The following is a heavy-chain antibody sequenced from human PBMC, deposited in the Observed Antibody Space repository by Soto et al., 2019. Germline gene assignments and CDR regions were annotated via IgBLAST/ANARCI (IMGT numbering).Heavy chain of an antibody. V-gene: IGHV1-3*01. D-gene: IGHD6-19*01. CDR3: ARDRGSSSGWYNWFDP. Sequence: GASVKVSCKASGYTFTSYAMYWVREAPGQRLEWMGWINAGNGNTKYSQKFQGRVTITRDTSASTAYMELSSLRSEDTAVYYCARDRGSSSGWYNWFDPWGQGTLVTVSS. CDR1: GYTFTSYA. J-gene: IGHJ5*02. CDR2: INAGNGNT.